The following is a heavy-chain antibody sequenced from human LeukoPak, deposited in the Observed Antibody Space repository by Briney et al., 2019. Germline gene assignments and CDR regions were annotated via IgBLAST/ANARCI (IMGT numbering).Heavy chain of an antibody. CDR3: TRHEYSSIFGAIDI. D-gene: IGHD6-6*01. V-gene: IGHV5-10-1*01. Sequence: GESLKISCKGPGNSFTSYWITWVRQMPGKGLEWMGRIDPSDSYTNYSPSFQGHVTISADKSISTAYLQWSSLKAEGAAMFCCTRHEYSSIFGAIDIWGQGTMVTVSS. J-gene: IGHJ3*02. CDR2: IDPSDSYT. CDR1: GNSFTSYW.